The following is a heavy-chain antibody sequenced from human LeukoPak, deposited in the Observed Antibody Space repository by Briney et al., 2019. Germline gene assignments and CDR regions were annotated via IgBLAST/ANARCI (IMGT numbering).Heavy chain of an antibody. CDR3: ARVGSGSLDAFDI. D-gene: IGHD1-26*01. Sequence: GASVKVSCKASGGTFSSYAISWVRQAPGQGLEWMGRIIPILGIANYAQKFQGRVTITADKSTSTAYMELSSLRSEDTAVYYCARVGSGSLDAFDIWGQGTMVTVSS. J-gene: IGHJ3*02. V-gene: IGHV1-69*04. CDR1: GGTFSSYA. CDR2: IIPILGIA.